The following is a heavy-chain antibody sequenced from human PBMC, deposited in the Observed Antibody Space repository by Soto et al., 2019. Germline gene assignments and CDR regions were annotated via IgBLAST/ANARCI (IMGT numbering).Heavy chain of an antibody. CDR1: GFTFSHYG. CDR2: ISYDGSNK. V-gene: IGHV3-30*03. CDR3: ARYSGKYQGPIDY. D-gene: IGHD1-26*01. Sequence: QVQLVESGGGVVQPGRSLRLSCAASGFTFSHYGIHWVRQAPGKGLEWLAVISYDGSNKHYADPVKGRLTVSRDNSKNTLYLQMNSLRAEDTAVYFCARYSGKYQGPIDYWGQGTLVTVSS. J-gene: IGHJ4*02.